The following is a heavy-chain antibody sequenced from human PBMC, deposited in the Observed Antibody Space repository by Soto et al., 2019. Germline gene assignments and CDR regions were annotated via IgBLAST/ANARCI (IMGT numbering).Heavy chain of an antibody. V-gene: IGHV3-30*18. D-gene: IGHD3-3*01. CDR3: AKGPLPPAMKTIFGVVSRGVDY. J-gene: IGHJ4*02. CDR2: ISDDGDNK. CDR1: GFTFSSYG. Sequence: QVQLVQSGGGVVQPGRSLRLSCAVSGFTFSSYGMHWVRQAPGKGLEWVAVISDDGDNKDYADSVKGRFTISRDNSRNTRYLHMHSPRAEDMAVYYSAKGPLPPAMKTIFGVVSRGVDYWGPGTLVTFSS.